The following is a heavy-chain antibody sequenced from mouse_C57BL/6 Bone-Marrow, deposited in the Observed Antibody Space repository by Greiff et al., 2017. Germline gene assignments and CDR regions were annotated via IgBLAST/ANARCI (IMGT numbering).Heavy chain of an antibody. CDR1: GYAFSSSW. CDR3: ARKGFDV. Sequence: QVQLQQSGPELVKPGASVKISCKASGYAFSSSWMNWVKQRPGKGLEWIGRIYPGDGDTNYNGKFKGKATLTADKSSITAYMQLSSLTSEDSAVYFCARKGFDVWGTGTTVTVSS. V-gene: IGHV1-82*01. J-gene: IGHJ1*03. CDR2: IYPGDGDT.